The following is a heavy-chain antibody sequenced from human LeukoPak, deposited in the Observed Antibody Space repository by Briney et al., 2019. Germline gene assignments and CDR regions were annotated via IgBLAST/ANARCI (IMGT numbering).Heavy chain of an antibody. CDR3: TILSPCGGDCMFDY. J-gene: IGHJ4*02. V-gene: IGHV3-73*01. CDR1: GFTFSSYA. Sequence: GGSLRLSCAASGFTFSSYAMSWVRQASGKGLEWVGRIRSKANSYATAYAASVKGRFTISRDDSKNTAYLQMNSLKTEDTAVYYCTILSPCGGDCMFDYWGQGTLVTVSS. CDR2: IRSKANSYAT. D-gene: IGHD2-21*01.